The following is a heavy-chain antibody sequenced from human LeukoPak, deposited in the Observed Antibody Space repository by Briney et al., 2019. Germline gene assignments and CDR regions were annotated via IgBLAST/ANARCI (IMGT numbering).Heavy chain of an antibody. CDR3: ARLVGASDY. Sequence: PGGSLRLSCTASGFTFSTYGTSWVRQAPGKGPEWVSSIGIGGSTTYYADSVKGRFTISRDNSKNTLYLQMNSLRAEDTAVYYCARLVGASDYWGQGTLVTVSS. CDR2: IGIGGSTT. J-gene: IGHJ4*02. V-gene: IGHV3-23*01. CDR1: GFTFSTYG. D-gene: IGHD1-26*01.